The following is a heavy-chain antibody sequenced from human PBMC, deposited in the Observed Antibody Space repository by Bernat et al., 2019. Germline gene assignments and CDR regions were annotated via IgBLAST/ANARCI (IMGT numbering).Heavy chain of an antibody. D-gene: IGHD4-17*01. CDR1: GFTFSSYA. CDR3: ARSVEGDYGDYVFDY. Sequence: QVQLVESGGGVVQPGRSLRLSCAASGFTFSSYAMHWVRQAPGKGLEWVAVISYDGSNKYYAASGKGRFTISRDNSKNTLYLQMNSLRSEDTAVYYCARSVEGDYGDYVFDYWGQGTLVTVSS. V-gene: IGHV3-30-3*01. J-gene: IGHJ4*02. CDR2: ISYDGSNK.